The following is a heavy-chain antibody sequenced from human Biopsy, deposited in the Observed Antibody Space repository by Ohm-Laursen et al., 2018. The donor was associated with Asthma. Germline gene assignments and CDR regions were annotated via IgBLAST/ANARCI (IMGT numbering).Heavy chain of an antibody. D-gene: IGHD2/OR15-2a*01. Sequence: SLRLSCAASGFSLSDYCMNWIRQAPGKGLEWVSDISCGSSYTNYADSVKGRFTISRDNAKNTLFLQMNSLRAEDTAVYYCARGRGYFLAHWGQGTLVTVSS. CDR3: ARGRGYFLAH. CDR1: GFSLSDYC. CDR2: ISCGSSYT. J-gene: IGHJ4*02. V-gene: IGHV3-11*06.